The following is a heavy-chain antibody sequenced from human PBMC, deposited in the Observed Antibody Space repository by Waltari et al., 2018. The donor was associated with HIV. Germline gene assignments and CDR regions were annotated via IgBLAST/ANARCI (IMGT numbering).Heavy chain of an antibody. Sequence: EVRLVESGGGLVQPGGSLRLSCAASGFTFSSSSMTWVGQAPGKGLGWVANIKEDGSGIHYVDSVKGRFTLARDNAKNSLYLQMNSLRAEDTAVYYCARRQQLTDWGQGTLVTVSS. CDR1: GFTFSSSS. V-gene: IGHV3-7*01. CDR3: ARRQQLTD. CDR2: IKEDGSGI. D-gene: IGHD6-13*01. J-gene: IGHJ4*02.